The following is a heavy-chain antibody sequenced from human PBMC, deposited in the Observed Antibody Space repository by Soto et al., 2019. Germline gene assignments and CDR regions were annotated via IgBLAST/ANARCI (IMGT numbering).Heavy chain of an antibody. CDR1: GFTFSSYG. J-gene: IGHJ4*02. CDR2: IWYDGSNK. D-gene: IGHD3-10*01. CDR3: AREHYQEDYYGSGSLYY. Sequence: GGSLRLSCAASGFTFSSYGMHWVRQAPGKGLEWVAVIWYDGSNKYYADSVKGRFTISRDNSKNTLYLQMNSLRAEDTAVYYCAREHYQEDYYGSGSLYYWGQGTLVTVSS. V-gene: IGHV3-33*01.